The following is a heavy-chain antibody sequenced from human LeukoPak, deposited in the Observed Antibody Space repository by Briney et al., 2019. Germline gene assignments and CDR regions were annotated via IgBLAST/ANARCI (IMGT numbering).Heavy chain of an antibody. CDR1: GFTFSSYG. CDR2: ISYDGSNK. V-gene: IGHV3-30*18. J-gene: IGHJ4*02. CDR3: AKDRLLLHFDY. D-gene: IGHD2-15*01. Sequence: GGSLRLSCAASGFTFSSYGMHWVRQAPGKGLEWVAAISYDGSNKYYADSVKGRFTISRDNSKNTLYLQMNSLRAEDTAVYYCAKDRLLLHFDYWGQGTLVTVSS.